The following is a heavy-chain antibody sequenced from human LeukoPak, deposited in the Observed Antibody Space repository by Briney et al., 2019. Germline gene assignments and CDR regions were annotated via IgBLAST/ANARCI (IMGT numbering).Heavy chain of an antibody. D-gene: IGHD3-16*02. CDR1: GFTFSSYA. CDR3: AKVTLTYYDHVWGSYRSDAFDI. V-gene: IGHV3-23*01. CDR2: ISGSGGST. J-gene: IGHJ3*02. Sequence: GGSLRLSCAASGFTFSSYAMSWVRQAPGKGLEWVSAISGSGGSTYYADSVKGRFTISRDNSKNTLYLQMNSLRAEDTAVYYCAKVTLTYYDHVWGSYRSDAFDIWGQGTMVTVSS.